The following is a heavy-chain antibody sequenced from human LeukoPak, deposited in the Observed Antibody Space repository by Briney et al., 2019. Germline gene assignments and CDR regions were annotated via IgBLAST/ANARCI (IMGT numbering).Heavy chain of an antibody. CDR1: GFSFSNYA. V-gene: IGHV3-64*01. Sequence: GGSLGLSCAASGFSFSNYAMHWVRQAPGKGLEYVSAISSDGGSTYYANSVKGRFTISRDNSKNTLFLQMGSLRDEDMAVYYCARASSGYYLSFDYWGQGTLVTVSS. J-gene: IGHJ4*02. D-gene: IGHD3-22*01. CDR3: ARASSGYYLSFDY. CDR2: ISSDGGST.